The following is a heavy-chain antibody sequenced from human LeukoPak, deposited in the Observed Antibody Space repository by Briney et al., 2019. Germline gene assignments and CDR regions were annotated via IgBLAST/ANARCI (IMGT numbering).Heavy chain of an antibody. J-gene: IGHJ3*02. CDR2: KSHEGSQK. Sequence: PGGFLRLSCAASGFTFSRYWMSWVRQPPGKGREGLTNKSHEGSQKFYVASVKGRFTISRDNAKNSLHLQMNSLRAEETAVYYCARGDYYDSSGYYVDAFDIWGQGTMVTVSS. V-gene: IGHV3-7*04. CDR1: GFTFSRYW. CDR3: ARGDYYDSSGYYVDAFDI. D-gene: IGHD3-22*01.